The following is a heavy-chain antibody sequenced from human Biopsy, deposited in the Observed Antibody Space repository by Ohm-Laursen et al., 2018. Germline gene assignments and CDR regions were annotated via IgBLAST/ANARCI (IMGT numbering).Heavy chain of an antibody. CDR2: ILYSANT. CDR1: GFYNNGGRYY. J-gene: IGHJ4*02. D-gene: IGHD5-12*01. V-gene: IGHV4-31*03. Sequence: SETLSLTCTVSGFYNNGGRYYCNWIRHHPGKGLEWIGNILYSANTYYNPSLKSRVTISVDTSKNQFSLKLSSVTAADTAVYYCARLGSGDYFPTFFDFWGQGALVTVSS. CDR3: ARLGSGDYFPTFFDF.